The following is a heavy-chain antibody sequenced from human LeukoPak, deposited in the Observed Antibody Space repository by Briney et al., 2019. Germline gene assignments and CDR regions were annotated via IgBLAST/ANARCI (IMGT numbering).Heavy chain of an antibody. Sequence: GGSLRLSCVASGFTFYSYSLNWVRQAPGKGLEWVSFISSSSSYIYYADSVKGRFTISRDNPKNSLYLQMNSLRAEDTAVYYCARELENATIGPWGQGTLVTVSS. CDR1: GFTFYSYS. CDR3: ARELENATIGP. J-gene: IGHJ4*02. D-gene: IGHD5-24*01. CDR2: ISSSSSYI. V-gene: IGHV3-21*01.